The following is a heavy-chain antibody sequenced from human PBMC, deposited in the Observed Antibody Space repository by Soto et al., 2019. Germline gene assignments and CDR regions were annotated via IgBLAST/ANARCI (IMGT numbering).Heavy chain of an antibody. Sequence: QVQLVESGGGLVKPGGSRRLSCAASGFTFSDYYMSWIRQAPGKGLEWVSYISSSGSTIYYADSVKGRFTSSRDNAKNPLYLQMNSLRAEHTAVYYCGSSFKCPDAFDIWGQGTMVTVSS. CDR3: GSSFKCPDAFDI. CDR1: GFTFSDYY. V-gene: IGHV3-11*01. CDR2: ISSSGSTI. J-gene: IGHJ3*02. D-gene: IGHD2-15*01.